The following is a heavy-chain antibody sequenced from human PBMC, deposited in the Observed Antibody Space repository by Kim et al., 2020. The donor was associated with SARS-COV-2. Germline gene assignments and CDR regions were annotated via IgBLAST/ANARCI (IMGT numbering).Heavy chain of an antibody. V-gene: IGHV3-30*18. CDR3: AKAGVWIQLWSAFDY. D-gene: IGHD5-18*01. J-gene: IGHJ4*02. CDR1: GFTFSSYG. Sequence: GGSLRLSCAASGFTFSSYGMHWVRQAPGKGLEWLAVISYDGSNKYYADSVKGRFTISRDNSKNTLYLQMNSLRAEDTAVYYCAKAGVWIQLWSAFDYWGQGTLVTVSS. CDR2: ISYDGSNK.